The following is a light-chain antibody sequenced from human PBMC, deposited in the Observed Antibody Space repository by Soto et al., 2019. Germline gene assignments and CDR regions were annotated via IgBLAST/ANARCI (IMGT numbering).Light chain of an antibody. CDR3: QQYYDTPYT. CDR1: QTVVYSTSSQSY. J-gene: IGKJ2*01. Sequence: DIVLTQSPDSLAVSLSERAAINCKSSQTVVYSTSSQSYLAWYQQKPGQPPKLLIYWASTRESGVPDRFIGSGSGTDFTLTINNLQAEDVAVYYCQQYYDTPYTFGQGTKLVMK. V-gene: IGKV4-1*01. CDR2: WAS.